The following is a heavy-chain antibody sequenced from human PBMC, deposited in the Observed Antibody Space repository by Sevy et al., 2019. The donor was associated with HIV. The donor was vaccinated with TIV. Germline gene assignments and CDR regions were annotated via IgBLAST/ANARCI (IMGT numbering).Heavy chain of an antibody. J-gene: IGHJ4*02. CDR3: ARGRATNVGGYYFDH. CDR1: GYIFTAYH. D-gene: IGHD6-25*01. Sequence: GESLKISCKASGYIFTAYHITWVRQAPGQGLEWMGWITPYNGDTDYARSLQGRVTMTTDTSRRIAYLELRSLKFDDTAIYYCARGRATNVGGYYFDHWGQGTLVTVSS. CDR2: ITPYNGDT. V-gene: IGHV1-18*01.